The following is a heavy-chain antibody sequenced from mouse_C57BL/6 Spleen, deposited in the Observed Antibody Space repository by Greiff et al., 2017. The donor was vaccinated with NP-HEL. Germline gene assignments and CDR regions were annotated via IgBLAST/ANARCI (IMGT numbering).Heavy chain of an antibody. J-gene: IGHJ4*01. Sequence: VQLKESGGDLVKPGGSLKLSCAASGFTFSSYGMSWVRQTPDKRLEWVATISSGGSYTYYPDSVKGRFTISRDNAKNTLYLQMSSLKSEDTAMYYCAREGLRPYAMDYWGQGTSVTVSS. D-gene: IGHD2-4*01. CDR3: AREGLRPYAMDY. CDR1: GFTFSSYG. CDR2: ISSGGSYT. V-gene: IGHV5-6*01.